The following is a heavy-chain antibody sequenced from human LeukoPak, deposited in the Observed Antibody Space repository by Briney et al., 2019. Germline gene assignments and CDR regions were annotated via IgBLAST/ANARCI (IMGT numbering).Heavy chain of an antibody. Sequence: ASVKVSCKASGYTFTSYDINWVRQATGQGLEWMGWMNPNSGNTGYAQKVQGRVTITRNTSISTAYLELSSLRSEDTAVYYCARGRSGYRYYYYYYMDVWGKGTTVTVSS. CDR1: GYTFTSYD. V-gene: IGHV1-8*01. CDR2: MNPNSGNT. J-gene: IGHJ6*03. CDR3: ARGRSGYRYYYYYYMDV. D-gene: IGHD3-22*01.